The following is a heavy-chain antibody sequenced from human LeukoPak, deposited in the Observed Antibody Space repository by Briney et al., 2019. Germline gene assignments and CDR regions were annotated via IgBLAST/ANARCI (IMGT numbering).Heavy chain of an antibody. Sequence: GGSLRLSCAASGFLFSSYAMSWVPQAPGKGLEGVSGISGSGGSTYYADSVKGRFTISRDNSKNTLYLKMNSLRAEDTLVYYCATNHHCASSGYRYYGYYMYVWGKGTPVTVSS. CDR1: GFLFSSYA. CDR2: ISGSGGST. V-gene: IGHV3-23*01. J-gene: IGHJ6*03. CDR3: ATNHHCASSGYRYYGYYMYV. D-gene: IGHD3-22*01.